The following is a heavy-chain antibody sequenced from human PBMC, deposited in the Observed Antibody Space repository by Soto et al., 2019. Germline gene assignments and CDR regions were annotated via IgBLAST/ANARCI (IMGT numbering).Heavy chain of an antibody. Sequence: QVQVVQSGAEVKKPGASVKISCKASGYRFTSYYMHWVRQAPGQGLEWMGIINPNSGITNYAQNFQGRVTMTRDTSTSTVYMELSRLKSEDTAVYYCARSRGAAAGINWFDPWGQGTLVTVSS. CDR2: INPNSGIT. J-gene: IGHJ5*02. CDR1: GYRFTSYY. D-gene: IGHD6-13*01. CDR3: ARSRGAAAGINWFDP. V-gene: IGHV1-46*03.